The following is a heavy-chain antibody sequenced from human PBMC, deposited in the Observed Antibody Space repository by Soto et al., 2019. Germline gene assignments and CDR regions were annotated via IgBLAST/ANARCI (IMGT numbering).Heavy chain of an antibody. Sequence: ASVNVSCKSSGYTFPDYYVHWVRQAPGQGLEWMGWINPNSGGTNSAQKFQGRVTMTRDTSISTAYMELSRLRSDDTAVYYCARRKGDYYDSSGYHYYFDYWGQGTLVTVSS. V-gene: IGHV1-2*02. CDR3: ARRKGDYYDSSGYHYYFDY. J-gene: IGHJ4*02. CDR1: GYTFPDYY. D-gene: IGHD3-22*01. CDR2: INPNSGGT.